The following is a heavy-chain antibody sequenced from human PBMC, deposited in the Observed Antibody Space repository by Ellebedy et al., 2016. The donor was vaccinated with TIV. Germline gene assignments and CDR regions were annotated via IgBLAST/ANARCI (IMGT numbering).Heavy chain of an antibody. D-gene: IGHD2/OR15-2a*01. J-gene: IGHJ6*02. CDR2: IYTSGST. Sequence: MPSETLSLTCAVYGGSFSGYYWSWIRQPAGKGLEWIGRIYTSGSTNYNPSLKSRVTMSVDTSKNQFSLKLSSVTAADTAVYYCARDGHLPFLQVGNGYYYYGMDVWGQGTTVTVSS. CDR1: GGSFSGYY. V-gene: IGHV4-4*07. CDR3: ARDGHLPFLQVGNGYYYYGMDV.